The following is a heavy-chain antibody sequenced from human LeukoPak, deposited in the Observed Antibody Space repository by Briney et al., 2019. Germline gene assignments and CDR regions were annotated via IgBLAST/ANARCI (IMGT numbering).Heavy chain of an antibody. D-gene: IGHD1-20*01. CDR3: ARGGRNNWNDV. CDR1: GYTFTSYD. J-gene: IGHJ4*02. V-gene: IGHV1-8*01. CDR2: MNPNSGNT. Sequence: ASVKVSCKASGYTFTSYDINWVRQATGQGLEWMGWMNPNSGNTDYTQKFQGRVTMTRNTSISTAYMELSSLRSEDTAVYFCARGGRNNWNDVWGQGTLVTVSS.